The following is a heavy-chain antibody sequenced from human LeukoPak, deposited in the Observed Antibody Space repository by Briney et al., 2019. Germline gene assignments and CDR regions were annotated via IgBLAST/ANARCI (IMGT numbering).Heavy chain of an antibody. CDR2: INPNSGGT. CDR1: GYTFTVYY. J-gene: IGHJ4*02. D-gene: IGHD1-26*01. Sequence: ASVKVSCKASGYTFTVYYMHWVRQAPGQGLEWMGWINPNSGGTNYAQKFQGRVTMTRDTSISTAYMELTRLRSDDTAVYYCAKDKLSVGSGGVDYWGQGTLVTVSS. CDR3: AKDKLSVGSGGVDY. V-gene: IGHV1-2*02.